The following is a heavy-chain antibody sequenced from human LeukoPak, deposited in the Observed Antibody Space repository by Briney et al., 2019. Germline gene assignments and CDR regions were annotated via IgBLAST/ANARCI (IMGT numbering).Heavy chain of an antibody. CDR1: GFTFSSYA. V-gene: IGHV3-30*04. D-gene: IGHD1-26*01. CDR3: AKDKSMFVGAIFDY. CDR2: ISYDGSNK. Sequence: PGGSLRLSCAASGFTFSSYAMHWVRQAPGKGLEWVAVISYDGSNKYYADSVKGRFTISRDNAKNSLYLQMNSLRAEDTALYYCAKDKSMFVGAIFDYWGQGTLVTVSS. J-gene: IGHJ4*02.